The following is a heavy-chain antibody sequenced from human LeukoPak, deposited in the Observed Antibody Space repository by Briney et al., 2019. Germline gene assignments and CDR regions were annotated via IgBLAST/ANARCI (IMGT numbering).Heavy chain of an antibody. J-gene: IGHJ4*02. CDR3: ARDRTKYCRSTSCPLDY. CDR1: GYTFTGYY. V-gene: IGHV1-2*02. Sequence: ASVKVSCKATGYTFTGYYMHWVRQAPGQGLEWMGWINPNSGGTNYAQKFQGRVTMTRDTSISTAYMELSRLRSDDTAVYYCARDRTKYCRSTSCPLDYWGQGTLVTVSS. CDR2: INPNSGGT. D-gene: IGHD2-2*01.